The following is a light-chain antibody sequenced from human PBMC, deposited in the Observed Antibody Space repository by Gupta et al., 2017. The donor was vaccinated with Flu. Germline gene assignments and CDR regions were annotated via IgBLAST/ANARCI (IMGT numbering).Light chain of an antibody. CDR3: QQTDSFPLT. CDR2: AAS. Sequence: DIQMTQSPSSVSANVGDRVTITCRASQDITSWLAWYQQKPGKTPKLLIYAASSLQGGVPSKLSGSGSGTDFTLTITNLQPEDFAIYYCQQTDSFPLTFGGGTRVEIK. CDR1: QDITSW. V-gene: IGKV1-12*01. J-gene: IGKJ4*01.